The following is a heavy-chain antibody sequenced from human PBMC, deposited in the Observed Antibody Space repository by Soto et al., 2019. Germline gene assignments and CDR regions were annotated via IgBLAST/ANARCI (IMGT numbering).Heavy chain of an antibody. CDR3: AKDEGVGGTLGLFDY. CDR1: GFDFTYYA. Sequence: QVQLVESGGGAVQPGESLRLSWVASGFDFTYYAMHWVRQAPGKGLESVAVMSSDGSKIHHTDSVKGRFTISRDNSKNTLYLQMNSLRKADTAVYFCAKDEGVGGTLGLFDYWGQGTLVSVSS. CDR2: MSSDGSKI. J-gene: IGHJ4*02. V-gene: IGHV3-30*18. D-gene: IGHD1-26*01.